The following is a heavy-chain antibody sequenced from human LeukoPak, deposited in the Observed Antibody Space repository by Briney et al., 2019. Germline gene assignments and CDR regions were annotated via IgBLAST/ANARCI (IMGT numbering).Heavy chain of an antibody. V-gene: IGHV3-30*03. CDR3: ALTRYCSSTSCYSFDY. CDR2: LSYDGSNK. CDR1: AFTFSSYG. D-gene: IGHD2-2*01. J-gene: IGHJ4*02. Sequence: GSSLRLSCAASAFTFSSYGMHWVRPAPGKGAELVAVLSYDGSNKYYADSVKGRFTISRDNSKNTLYLQMNSLRAEDTAVYYCALTRYCSSTSCYSFDYWGQGTLVTVSP.